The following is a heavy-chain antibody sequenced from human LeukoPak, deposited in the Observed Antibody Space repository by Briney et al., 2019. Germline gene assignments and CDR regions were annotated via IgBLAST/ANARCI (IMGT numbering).Heavy chain of an antibody. V-gene: IGHV4-4*02. CDR3: ARRPIWSSGDGYYFDY. CDR2: IYHSGST. D-gene: IGHD5-24*01. CDR1: GGSISSSNW. Sequence: SETLSLTCAVSGGSISSSNWWSWVRQPPGKGLEWIGEIYHSGSTNYNPSLKSRVTISVDKSKNQFSLKLSSVTAADTAVYYCARRPIWSSGDGYYFDYWGQGTLVTVSS. J-gene: IGHJ4*02.